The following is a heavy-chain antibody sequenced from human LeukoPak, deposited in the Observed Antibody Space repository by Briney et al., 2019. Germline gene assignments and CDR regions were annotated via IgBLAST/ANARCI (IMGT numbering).Heavy chain of an antibody. V-gene: IGHV4-59*01. CDR1: GVSMNSYY. CDR2: IFYTGGT. CDR3: ARGDFWSGSQPFDY. D-gene: IGHD3-3*01. J-gene: IGHJ4*02. Sequence: SETLSLTCIVSGVSMNSYYWSWIRQPPGKELEWLAYIFYTGGTNYNPSLKSRVTISVDTSKNQFSLTLNSVTAADTAVYYCARGDFWSGSQPFDYWGQGILVTVSS.